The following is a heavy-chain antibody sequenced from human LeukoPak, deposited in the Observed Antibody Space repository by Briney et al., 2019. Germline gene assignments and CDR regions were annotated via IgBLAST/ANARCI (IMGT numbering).Heavy chain of an antibody. Sequence: PSETLSLTCAVYGGSFSGYYWSWIRQPPGKGLEWIGEINHSGSTNYNPSLKSRVTISVDTSKNQFSLKLSSVTAADTAVYYCARDAGPRLQFWSWWGQGTLVTVSS. CDR1: GGSFSGYY. V-gene: IGHV4-34*01. D-gene: IGHD3-3*01. CDR3: ARDAGPRLQFWSW. CDR2: INHSGST. J-gene: IGHJ4*02.